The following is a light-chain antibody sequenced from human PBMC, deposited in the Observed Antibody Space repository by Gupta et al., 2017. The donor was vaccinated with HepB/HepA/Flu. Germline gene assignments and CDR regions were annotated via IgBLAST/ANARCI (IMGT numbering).Light chain of an antibody. V-gene: IGKV2-28*01. CDR1: QSLLHSNGYNY. CDR2: LGS. CDR3: RQALQTRWT. Sequence: DIVLTQSPLSLPVTPGEPASLSCRSSQSLLHSNGYNYLDWYLQKPGQSPQLLIYLGSNRASGVPDRFSGSGSGTDFTLKISRVEAEDVGVYYCRQALQTRWTFGQGTKVEIK. J-gene: IGKJ1*01.